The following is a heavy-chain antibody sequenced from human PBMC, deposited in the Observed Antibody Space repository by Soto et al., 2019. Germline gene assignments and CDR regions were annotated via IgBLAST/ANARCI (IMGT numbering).Heavy chain of an antibody. CDR1: GGTFSSYS. J-gene: IGHJ4*02. V-gene: IGHV1-69*13. CDR2: TIPIFGTA. D-gene: IGHD3-22*01. Sequence: SVKVSCKASGGTFSSYSISWVRQAPGQGLEWMGGTIPIFGTANYAQKFQGRVTLTADESTSTAYMELSSLRSEDTAVYYCARGAYYYDDDYWGQGTRVTVSS. CDR3: ARGAYYYDDDY.